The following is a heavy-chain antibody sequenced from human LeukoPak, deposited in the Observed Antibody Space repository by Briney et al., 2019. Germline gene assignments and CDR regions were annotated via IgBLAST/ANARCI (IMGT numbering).Heavy chain of an antibody. V-gene: IGHV3-11*04. CDR3: ARDYNSWLGYCSSTSCPPAFDI. Sequence: GSLRLSCAASGFTFSDYYMSWIRQAPGKGLEWVSYISSSGSTIYYADSVKGRFTISRDNAKNSLYLQMNSLRAEDTAVYYCARDYNSWLGYCSSTSCPPAFDIWGQGTMVTVSS. CDR2: ISSSGSTI. J-gene: IGHJ3*02. D-gene: IGHD2-2*01. CDR1: GFTFSDYY.